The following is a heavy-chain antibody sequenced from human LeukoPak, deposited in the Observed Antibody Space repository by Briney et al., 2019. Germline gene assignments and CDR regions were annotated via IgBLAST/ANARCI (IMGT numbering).Heavy chain of an antibody. Sequence: SETLSLTCTVSGGSISSSSYYWGWIRQPPGKGLEWIGSIYYSGSTYYNPSLKSRVTISVDTSKNQFSLKLSSVTAADTAVYYCAKDIAVADYGFDYWGQGTLVTVSS. J-gene: IGHJ4*02. D-gene: IGHD6-19*01. V-gene: IGHV4-39*02. CDR1: GGSISSSSYY. CDR2: IYYSGST. CDR3: AKDIAVADYGFDY.